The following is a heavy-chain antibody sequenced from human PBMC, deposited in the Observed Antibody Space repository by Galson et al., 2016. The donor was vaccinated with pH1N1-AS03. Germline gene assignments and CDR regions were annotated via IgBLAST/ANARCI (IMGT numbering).Heavy chain of an antibody. CDR3: AKRPRSDDY. Sequence: LRLSCAASGFTFSKYAMSWVRQAPGKGLEWVSSISGSGGSTFYADSVKGRFTIPRDNSKNTLYLQLNSLRVEDTAIYYCAKRPRSDDYWGQGTLVTVSS. J-gene: IGHJ4*02. V-gene: IGHV3-23*01. CDR1: GFTFSKYA. CDR2: ISGSGGST.